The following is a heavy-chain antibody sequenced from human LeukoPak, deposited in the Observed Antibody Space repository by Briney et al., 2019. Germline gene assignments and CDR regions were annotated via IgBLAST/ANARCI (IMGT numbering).Heavy chain of an antibody. J-gene: IGHJ4*02. CDR1: GYSFNSYW. CDR3: ARRCSSNSCPFDY. V-gene: IGHV5-10-1*01. D-gene: IGHD2-2*01. Sequence: GESLKISCKGSGYSFNSYWISWVRQMPGKGLEWMGRIDPSDSYTNYSPSFQGHVTLSADKSISTAYLQWSSLKASDTAMYYCARRCSSNSCPFDYWGQGTLVTVSS. CDR2: IDPSDSYT.